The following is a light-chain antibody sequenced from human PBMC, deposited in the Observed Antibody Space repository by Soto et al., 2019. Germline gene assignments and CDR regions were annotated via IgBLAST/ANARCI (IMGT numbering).Light chain of an antibody. CDR3: SSYTSSSTLV. CDR2: DVS. Sequence: QSALNQPTSESGSPGQSITLSCTGTSSDVGDYNYVSWYQQHPGKAPKVMIYDVSNRPSGVSNRFSGSKSGNTASLIISGLQAEDEADYYCSSYTSSSTLVFGTGTKVTVL. V-gene: IGLV2-14*01. CDR1: SSDVGDYNY. J-gene: IGLJ1*01.